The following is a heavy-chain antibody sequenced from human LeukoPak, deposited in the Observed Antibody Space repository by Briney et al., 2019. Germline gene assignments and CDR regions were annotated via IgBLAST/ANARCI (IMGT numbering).Heavy chain of an antibody. D-gene: IGHD2-8*02. V-gene: IGHV4-38-2*02. CDR3: ARGNVVLDY. CDR1: GYSINSGYY. J-gene: IGHJ4*02. CDR2: FYYGGGT. Sequence: PSETLSLTCTVSGYSINSGYYWGWIRQPPGKGLEWIGNFYYGGGTYYNPSLKSRVTISLDTSKNQFSLKLTSVTAADTATYYCARGNVVLDYWGQGTLVTISS.